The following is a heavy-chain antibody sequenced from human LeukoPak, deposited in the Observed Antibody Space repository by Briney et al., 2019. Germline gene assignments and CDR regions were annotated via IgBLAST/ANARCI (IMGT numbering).Heavy chain of an antibody. CDR3: TRHGDSGSYSY. CDR2: IYTSGST. V-gene: IGHV4-4*07. CDR1: GGSISSYY. Sequence: NPSETLSLTCTVSGGSISSYYWGWIRQPAGKGLEWIGRIYTSGSTNYNPSLKSRVTISVDMSKNQFSLQLSSVTAADTAVYYCTRHGDSGSYSYWGQGTLVTVSS. D-gene: IGHD1-26*01. J-gene: IGHJ4*02.